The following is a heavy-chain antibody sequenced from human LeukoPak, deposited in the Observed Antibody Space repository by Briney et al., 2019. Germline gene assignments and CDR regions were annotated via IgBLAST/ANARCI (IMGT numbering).Heavy chain of an antibody. Sequence: SQTLSLTCAIAGDSVSSNSAAWSWIRQSPSRGLEWLGTTYYRSKWHNDYAVSVKSRITINPDTSKNQSSLQLNSVTPEDTAGYYCARDPRTPAFDFWGQGTLVTVSS. CDR3: ARDPRTPAFDF. V-gene: IGHV6-1*01. CDR1: GDSVSSNSAA. J-gene: IGHJ4*02. D-gene: IGHD1-14*01. CDR2: TYYRSKWHN.